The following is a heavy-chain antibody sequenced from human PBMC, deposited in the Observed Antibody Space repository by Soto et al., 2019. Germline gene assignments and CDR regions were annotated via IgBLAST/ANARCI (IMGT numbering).Heavy chain of an antibody. CDR3: ARSKDYPWFLFDP. CDR2: IIPILGIA. D-gene: IGHD3-10*01. J-gene: IGHJ5*02. Sequence: QVQLVQSGAEVKKPGSSVKVSCKASGGTFSSYTISWVRQAPGQGLEWMGRIIPILGIANYAQKFQGRVTIPADKSTRTAYMELSSLRSEDTAVYYCARSKDYPWFLFDPWGQGTLVTVSS. V-gene: IGHV1-69*02. CDR1: GGTFSSYT.